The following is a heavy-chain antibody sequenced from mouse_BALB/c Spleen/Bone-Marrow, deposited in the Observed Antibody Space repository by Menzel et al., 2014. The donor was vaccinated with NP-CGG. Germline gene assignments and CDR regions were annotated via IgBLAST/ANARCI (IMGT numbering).Heavy chain of an antibody. CDR2: INPSNGGT. J-gene: IGHJ4*01. Sequence: VQLQQSGAELVKPGASVKLSCKASGYTFTSYYMYWVKQRPGQGLEWIGGINPSNGGTNFNEKFKSKATLTVDESSSTAYMQLSSLTSEDSAVYYCTRYGYDPLYAMDYWGQGTSVTVSS. D-gene: IGHD2-3*01. CDR1: GYTFTSYY. V-gene: IGHV1S81*02. CDR3: TRYGYDPLYAMDY.